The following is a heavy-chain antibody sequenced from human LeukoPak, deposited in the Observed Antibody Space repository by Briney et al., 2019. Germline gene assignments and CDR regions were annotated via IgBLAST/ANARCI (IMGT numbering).Heavy chain of an antibody. CDR3: ARETHYYDSSGYYSNWFDP. CDR2: INHSGST. CDR1: GGSFSGYY. J-gene: IGHJ5*02. V-gene: IGHV4-34*01. Sequence: SETLSLTCAVYGGSFSGYYWSWIRQPPGKGLEWIGEINHSGSTNYNPSLKSRVTISVDTSKNQFSLKLSSVTAADTAVYYCARETHYYDSSGYYSNWFDPWGRGTLVTVSS. D-gene: IGHD3-22*01.